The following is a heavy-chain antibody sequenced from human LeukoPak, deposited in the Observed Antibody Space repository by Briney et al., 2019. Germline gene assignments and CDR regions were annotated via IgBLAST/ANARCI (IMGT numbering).Heavy chain of an antibody. CDR1: GGTFSSYA. CDR2: IIPIFGTA. Sequence: SVTVSCKASGGTFSSYAISWVRQAPGQGLEWMGGIIPIFGTANYAQKFQGRVTITADESTSTAYMELSSLRSEDTAVYYCARGLQLVGGYYYYYGMDVWGKGTTVTVSS. CDR3: ARGLQLVGGYYYYYGMDV. V-gene: IGHV1-69*01. D-gene: IGHD6-13*01. J-gene: IGHJ6*04.